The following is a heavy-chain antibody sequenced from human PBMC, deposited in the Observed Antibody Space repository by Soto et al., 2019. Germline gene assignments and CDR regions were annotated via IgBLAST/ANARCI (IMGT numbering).Heavy chain of an antibody. CDR2: ISFDGTTK. Sequence: GGSLRLSCAASGFTFSKFTMHWVRQAPGKGLEWVAVISFDGTTKFYADSVKGRFTISRDNSKNMVWLQMSSLRTEDTAVYYGARDDYINFFDYWGQGTLVTVSS. CDR3: ARDDYINFFDY. D-gene: IGHD4-4*01. CDR1: GFTFSKFT. V-gene: IGHV3-30-3*01. J-gene: IGHJ4*02.